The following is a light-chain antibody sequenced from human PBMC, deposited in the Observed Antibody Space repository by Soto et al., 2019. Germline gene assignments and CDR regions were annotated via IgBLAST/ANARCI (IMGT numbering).Light chain of an antibody. Sequence: QSALTQPASVSGSPGQSITISCTGTSSDIGGYDYVSWYQQHPDKAPKLMIYEVTNRPSGVSNRVSGSKSGNTASLTISGLQAEDEADYYCSSHTGGSTRVFGTGTKVTVL. J-gene: IGLJ1*01. CDR1: SSDIGGYDY. CDR3: SSHTGGSTRV. V-gene: IGLV2-14*01. CDR2: EVT.